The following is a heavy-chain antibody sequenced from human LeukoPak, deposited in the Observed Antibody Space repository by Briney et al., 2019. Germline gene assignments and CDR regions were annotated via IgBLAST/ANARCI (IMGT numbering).Heavy chain of an antibody. J-gene: IGHJ6*02. Sequence: SETLSLTCSVSGGSVSSGNYYWSWIRQPPGKGLEWIGYIYYGGSTNYNPSLKSRVTISVDTSKNQFSLKLSSVTAADTAVYYCARDQVLNGMDVWGQGTTVTVSS. CDR3: ARDQVLNGMDV. V-gene: IGHV4-61*01. CDR1: GGSVSSGNYY. D-gene: IGHD2-8*02. CDR2: IYYGGST.